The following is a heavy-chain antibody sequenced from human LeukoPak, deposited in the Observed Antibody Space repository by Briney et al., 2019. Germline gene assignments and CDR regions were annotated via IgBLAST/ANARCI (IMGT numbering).Heavy chain of an antibody. V-gene: IGHV4-4*07. Sequence: SETLSLTCTVSGGSISSYYWSWIRQPAGKGPEWIGRIYTSGSTNYNPSLKSRVTMSVDTSKNQFSLKLSSVTAADTAVYYCARVSRDSSGLYYFDYWGQGTLVTVSS. J-gene: IGHJ4*02. CDR3: ARVSRDSSGLYYFDY. CDR2: IYTSGST. D-gene: IGHD3-22*01. CDR1: GGSISSYY.